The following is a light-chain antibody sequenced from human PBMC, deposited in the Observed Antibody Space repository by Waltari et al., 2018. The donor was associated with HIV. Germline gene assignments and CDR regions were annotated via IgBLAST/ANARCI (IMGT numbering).Light chain of an antibody. V-gene: IGKV4-1*01. J-gene: IGKJ1*01. CDR3: QQYYSTPLT. CDR1: QSVFYSSNNKHY. CDR2: GAS. Sequence: DIVMTQSPDSLAVSLGERATINCKSSQSVFYSSNNKHYLAWYQQRPGQPPELLIYGASTRESGVPDRCSGGGSGTDFTLTISSLQAEDVAVYYCQQYYSTPLTFGQGTKVEIK.